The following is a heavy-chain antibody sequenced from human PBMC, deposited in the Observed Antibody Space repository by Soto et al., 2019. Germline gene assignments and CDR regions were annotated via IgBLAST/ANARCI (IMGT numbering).Heavy chain of an antibody. CDR2: ISYDGSNK. Sequence: QVQLVESGGGVVQPGRSLRLSCAASGFTFSSYAMHWVRQAPGKGLEWVAVISYDGSNKYYADSVKGRFTISRDNSKNTLYLQMNSLRAEDTAVYYCARGGYCSGGSCYVSFWAYYYYYGMDVWGQGTTVTVSS. J-gene: IGHJ6*02. D-gene: IGHD2-15*01. CDR3: ARGGYCSGGSCYVSFWAYYYYYGMDV. V-gene: IGHV3-30-3*01. CDR1: GFTFSSYA.